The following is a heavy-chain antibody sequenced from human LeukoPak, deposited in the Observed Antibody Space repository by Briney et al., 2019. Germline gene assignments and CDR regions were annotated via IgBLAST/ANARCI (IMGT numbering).Heavy chain of an antibody. J-gene: IGHJ5*02. Sequence: ASVKVSCKASGYTFTGYYMHWVRQAPGQGLEWVGWINPNSGGTNYAQKFQGRVTMTRDTSISTAYMELSRLRSDDTAVYYCARGAVAGTMQINWFDPWGQGTLVTVSS. CDR2: INPNSGGT. V-gene: IGHV1-2*02. CDR1: GYTFTGYY. D-gene: IGHD6-19*01. CDR3: ARGAVAGTMQINWFDP.